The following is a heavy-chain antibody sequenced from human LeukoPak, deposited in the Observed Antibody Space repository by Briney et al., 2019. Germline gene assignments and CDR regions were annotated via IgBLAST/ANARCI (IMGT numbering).Heavy chain of an antibody. CDR2: ISSSGSTI. Sequence: GGSLRLSCAASGFTFSSYEMNWVRQAPGKGLEWVSYISSSGSTIYYADSVKGRFTISRDNAKNSLYLQMNSLRAEDTAVYYCASHRDYCDSSGWDYFDYWGQGTLVTVSS. V-gene: IGHV3-48*03. CDR1: GFTFSSYE. J-gene: IGHJ4*02. CDR3: ASHRDYCDSSGWDYFDY. D-gene: IGHD3-22*01.